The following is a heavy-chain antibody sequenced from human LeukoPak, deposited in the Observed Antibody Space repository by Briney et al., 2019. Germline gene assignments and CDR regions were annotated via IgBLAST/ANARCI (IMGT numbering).Heavy chain of an antibody. CDR3: ARVAGSYTTFYFDY. CDR2: ISHSGNT. J-gene: IGHJ4*02. D-gene: IGHD1-26*01. V-gene: IGHV4-38-2*02. Sequence: SETLSLTCIVSDYSISSGYYWGWIRQPPGKGLEWIGSISHSGNTYYNPSLKSRVTISLDTSKNQFSLKLSSVTAADTAVHYCARVAGSYTTFYFDYWGQGTLVTVSS. CDR1: DYSISSGYY.